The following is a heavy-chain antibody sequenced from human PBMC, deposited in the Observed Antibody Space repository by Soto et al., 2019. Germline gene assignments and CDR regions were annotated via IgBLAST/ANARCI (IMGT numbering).Heavy chain of an antibody. Sequence: QVQLVQSEAEVTKPGASVRVSCKASGYTFTNYGVSWVRQVPGQGLEWMGWITVHSGATDYAQRFQGRVTMTTDTSTSTAYMEMRGLRSDDTAIYYCARGVAVPGNIYDYIGRPYFDIWGQGTLIIVS. CDR3: ARGVAVPGNIYDYIGRPYFDI. CDR2: ITVHSGAT. V-gene: IGHV1-18*04. CDR1: GYTFTNYG. J-gene: IGHJ4*02. D-gene: IGHD3-16*01.